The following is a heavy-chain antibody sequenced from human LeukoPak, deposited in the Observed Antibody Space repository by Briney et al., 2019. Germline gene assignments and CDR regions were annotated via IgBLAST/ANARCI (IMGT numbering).Heavy chain of an antibody. J-gene: IGHJ4*02. CDR1: GFTFSKYG. V-gene: IGHV3-30*02. D-gene: IGHD6-13*01. Sequence: PGGSLRLSCAASGFTFSKYGMHWVRQAPGKGLEWVAFIRFDGSNKYYADSVKGRFTISRDNSKNTLFLQMDSLRAEDTAVYYCAARTYSSSWDFDYWGQGTLVTVSS. CDR3: AARTYSSSWDFDY. CDR2: IRFDGSNK.